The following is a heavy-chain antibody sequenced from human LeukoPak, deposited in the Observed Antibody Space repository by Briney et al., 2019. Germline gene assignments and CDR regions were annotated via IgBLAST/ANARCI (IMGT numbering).Heavy chain of an antibody. CDR3: AKGGLVHRFDP. CDR1: GFTFSSYA. V-gene: IGHV3-23*01. J-gene: IGHJ5*02. CDR2: ISGSGDNT. Sequence: GGSLRLSCAASGFTFSSYAMSWVRQAPGKGLEWVSGISGSGDNTYYADSVKGRFTISRDSSKNTLYLQMNSLRADDTAVYYCAKGGLVHRFDPWGQGTLVTVSS.